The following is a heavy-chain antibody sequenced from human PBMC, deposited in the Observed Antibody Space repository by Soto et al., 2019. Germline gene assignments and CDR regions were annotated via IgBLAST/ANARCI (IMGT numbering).Heavy chain of an antibody. D-gene: IGHD3-22*01. J-gene: IGHJ3*02. V-gene: IGHV4-30-4*01. CDR2: IYYSGHT. Sequence: LLQESGPGLVKPSQTLSLTCTVSSGSISNGDYYWSWIRQPPGKGLEWIGYIYYSGHTYYNPSLKSRVSISRDTSKKQFSLEVTSVTSAYTAVYYCARTMISRADAFDMWGQGKTVTVSS. CDR1: SGSISNGDYY. CDR3: ARTMISRADAFDM.